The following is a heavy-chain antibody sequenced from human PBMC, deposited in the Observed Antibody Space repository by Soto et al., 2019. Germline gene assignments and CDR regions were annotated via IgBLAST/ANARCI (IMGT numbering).Heavy chain of an antibody. V-gene: IGHV5-51*01. D-gene: IGHD4-4*01. J-gene: IGHJ6*02. CDR3: ARLTPDYSNYKYYYYGMDI. Sequence: PGESLKISCKGSGYSFTSYWIGWVRQMPGKGLEWMGIIYPGDSDTRYSPSFQGQVTISADKSISTAYLQWSSLKASDTAMYYCARLTPDYSNYKYYYYGMDIWGQGTTVTVSS. CDR2: IYPGDSDT. CDR1: GYSFTSYW.